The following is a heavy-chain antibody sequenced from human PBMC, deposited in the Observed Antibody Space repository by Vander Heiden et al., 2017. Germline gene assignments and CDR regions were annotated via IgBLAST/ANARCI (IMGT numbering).Heavy chain of an antibody. Sequence: QVQLVPSGAAVKKPGASVKVPRKAAGDTFTGYHVHWVGQAPGQGLEWMAGINFDSGGTNSAQNFQGRVTVTRDTSISTAYMELSSLTSADTAVYYCAREAVARVDYWGQGTLVTVSS. D-gene: IGHD5-12*01. CDR2: INFDSGGT. CDR3: AREAVARVDY. J-gene: IGHJ4*02. CDR1: GDTFTGYH. V-gene: IGHV1-2*02.